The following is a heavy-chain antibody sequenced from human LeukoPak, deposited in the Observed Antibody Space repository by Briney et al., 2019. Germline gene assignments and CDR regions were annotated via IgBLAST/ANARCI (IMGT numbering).Heavy chain of an antibody. Sequence: GASVTVSCKASGYTFTSYDINWVRQAPGQGLEWMGWISAYNGNTNYAQKLQGRVTMTTDTSTSTAYMELRSLRSDDTAVYYCARVVPIAAAGRYNWFDPWGQGTLVTVSS. D-gene: IGHD6-13*01. CDR2: ISAYNGNT. J-gene: IGHJ5*02. CDR3: ARVVPIAAAGRYNWFDP. CDR1: GYTFTSYD. V-gene: IGHV1-18*01.